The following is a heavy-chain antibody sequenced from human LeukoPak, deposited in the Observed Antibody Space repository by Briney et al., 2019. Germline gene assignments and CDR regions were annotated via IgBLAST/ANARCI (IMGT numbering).Heavy chain of an antibody. CDR2: IIPILGIA. J-gene: IGHJ4*02. CDR1: GGTFSSFA. V-gene: IGHV1-69*04. Sequence: ASVKVSCKASGGTFSSFAISWVRQAPGQGLEWMGRIIPILGIANYAQKFQGRVTITADKSTSTAYMELSSLRSEDTAVYYCARGYCSGGSCYSGLYWGQGTLVTVSS. D-gene: IGHD2-15*01. CDR3: ARGYCSGGSCYSGLY.